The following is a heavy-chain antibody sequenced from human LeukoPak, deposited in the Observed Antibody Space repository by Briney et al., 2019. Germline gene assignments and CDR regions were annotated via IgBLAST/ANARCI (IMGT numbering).Heavy chain of an antibody. D-gene: IGHD2-15*01. Sequence: PGGSLRLSCADSGFIFSNHEMNWVRQAPGKGREGVSYISSSGSTIYYADSVKGRFTISRDNAKNSLYLQMNSLRAEDTAVYYSASTRYCSGSCWGQGTLVTVSS. CDR2: ISSSGSTI. CDR1: GFIFSNHE. J-gene: IGHJ4*02. V-gene: IGHV3-48*03. CDR3: ASTRYCSGSC.